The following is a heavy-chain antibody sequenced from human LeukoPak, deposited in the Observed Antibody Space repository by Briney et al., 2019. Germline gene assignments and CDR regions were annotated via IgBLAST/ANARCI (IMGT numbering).Heavy chain of an antibody. V-gene: IGHV1-46*01. Sequence: ASVKVSCKASGYTFTGYYMHWVRQAPGQGLEWMGIINPSGGSTSYAQKFQGRVTMTRDTSTSTVYMELSSLRSEDTAVYYCARDHYYYGSGSYYNGRWYYYMDVWGKGTTVTVSS. CDR2: INPSGGST. CDR1: GYTFTGYY. CDR3: ARDHYYYGSGSYYNGRWYYYMDV. J-gene: IGHJ6*03. D-gene: IGHD3-10*01.